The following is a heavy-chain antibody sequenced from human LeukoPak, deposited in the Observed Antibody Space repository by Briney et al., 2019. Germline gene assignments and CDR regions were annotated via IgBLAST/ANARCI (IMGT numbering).Heavy chain of an antibody. CDR3: ARASDGSGTTYYFDY. CDR1: GYTFTGYY. Sequence: GASVKFSCKASGYTFTGYYMHWVRQAPGQGLEWMGWINPNSGGTNYAQKFQGRVTMTRDTSISTAYMELSRLRSDDTAVYYCARASDGSGTTYYFDYWGQGTLVTVSS. V-gene: IGHV1-2*02. CDR2: INPNSGGT. J-gene: IGHJ4*02. D-gene: IGHD3-10*01.